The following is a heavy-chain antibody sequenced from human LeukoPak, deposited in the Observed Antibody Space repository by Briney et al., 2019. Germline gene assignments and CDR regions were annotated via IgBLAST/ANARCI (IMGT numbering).Heavy chain of an antibody. J-gene: IGHJ4*02. V-gene: IGHV3-23*01. Sequence: GGSLRLSCAASGFTFSSYGMSWVRQAPGKGLEWVSAISGSGGSTYYADSVKGRFTISRDNAKNSLYLQMNSLRAEDTAVYYCARGKEYYFDYWGQGTLVTVSS. CDR1: GFTFSSYG. CDR2: ISGSGGST. CDR3: ARGKEYYFDY. D-gene: IGHD2/OR15-2a*01.